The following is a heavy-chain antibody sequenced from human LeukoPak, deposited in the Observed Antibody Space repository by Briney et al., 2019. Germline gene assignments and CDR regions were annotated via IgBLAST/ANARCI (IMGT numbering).Heavy chain of an antibody. V-gene: IGHV3-23*01. CDR2: ISGGADNT. CDR1: GFTFNSYA. Sequence: PGGSLRLSCAASGFTFNSYAMSWVRQAPGKGLEWVSTISGGADNTYYADSVKGRFTISRDNSKNTLYLQMNSLRAEDTAVYYCAKVNYYHPYFWGQGTLVTVSS. CDR3: AKVNYYHPYF. D-gene: IGHD3-22*01. J-gene: IGHJ4*02.